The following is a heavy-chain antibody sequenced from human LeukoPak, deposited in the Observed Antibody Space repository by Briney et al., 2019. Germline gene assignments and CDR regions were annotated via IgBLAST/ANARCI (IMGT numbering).Heavy chain of an antibody. Sequence: GGSLRLSCIGSGFSFSSLAMTWVRQAPGKGLEWVSTIYGGGANTFYADSVKGRFTISRDDSKNMQFLEMDSLRPEDTAVYFCAKRITVAAGIYFDSWGQGTLVTVSS. CDR2: IYGGGANT. CDR3: AKRITVAAGIYFDS. D-gene: IGHD6-19*01. J-gene: IGHJ4*02. CDR1: GFSFSSLA. V-gene: IGHV3-23*01.